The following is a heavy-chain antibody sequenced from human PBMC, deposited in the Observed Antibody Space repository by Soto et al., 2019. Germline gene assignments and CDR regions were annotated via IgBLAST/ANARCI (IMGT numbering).Heavy chain of an antibody. CDR1: GGSIGTAGYY. Sequence: QVHLQESGPGLVKPSQTLSLTCTVSGGSIGTAGYYWSWVRQHPGKGLEWIGYIYYSGNTYYNPSLKTRLTISVHTSKNQISLKLSSVTAADTAVYYCARRYHYDTSGYRNAFDIWGQGTMVTVSS. J-gene: IGHJ3*02. CDR2: IYYSGNT. D-gene: IGHD3-22*01. V-gene: IGHV4-31*03. CDR3: ARRYHYDTSGYRNAFDI.